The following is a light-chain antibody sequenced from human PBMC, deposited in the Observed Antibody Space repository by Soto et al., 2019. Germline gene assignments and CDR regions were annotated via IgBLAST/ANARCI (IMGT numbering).Light chain of an antibody. CDR1: QSVSTN. V-gene: IGKV3-15*01. CDR2: GAY. J-gene: IGKJ1*01. CDR3: QHYNIWPPWT. Sequence: EIVMTQSPATLSVSPGEGATLSCRASQSVSTNLAWYQQKPGQAPRLIVYGAYTRATGIPDRFSGGGSGTEFTLTISSLQSEDFAVYYCQHYNIWPPWTCGQGTKVDIK.